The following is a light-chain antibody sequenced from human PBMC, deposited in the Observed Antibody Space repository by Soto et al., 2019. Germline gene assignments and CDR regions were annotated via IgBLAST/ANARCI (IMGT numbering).Light chain of an antibody. CDR2: EGS. V-gene: IGLV2-23*01. J-gene: IGLJ2*01. Sequence: QSVLTQPASVSGSPGQSITISCTGTSSDVGSYNLVSWYQQHPGKAPKLMIYEGSKRPSGVSNRFSGSKSGNTASLTISGLQAEDEADYYCCSYAGSFVVFRGRTQLTVL. CDR3: CSYAGSFVV. CDR1: SSDVGSYNL.